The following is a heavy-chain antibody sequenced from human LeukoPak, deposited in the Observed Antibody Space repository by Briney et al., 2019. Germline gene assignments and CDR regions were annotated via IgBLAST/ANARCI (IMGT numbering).Heavy chain of an antibody. CDR2: ISYDGSNK. Sequence: PGRSLRLSCAASGFTFSSYGMHWVRQAPGKGLEWVAVISYDGSNKYYADSVKGRFTISRDNSKNTLYLQMNSLRAEDTAVYYCARTHPFDYWGQGTLVTVSS. CDR1: GFTFSSYG. V-gene: IGHV3-30*03. CDR3: ARTHPFDY. J-gene: IGHJ4*02.